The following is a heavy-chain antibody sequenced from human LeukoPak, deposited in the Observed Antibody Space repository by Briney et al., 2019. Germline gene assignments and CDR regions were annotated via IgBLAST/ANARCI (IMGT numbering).Heavy chain of an antibody. CDR1: GYTLTELS. CDR2: FDPEDGET. V-gene: IGHV1-24*01. D-gene: IGHD1-1*01. J-gene: IGHJ5*02. CDR3: ATLNTGTTSWFDP. Sequence: ASVKVSCKVSGYTLTELSMHWVRQAPGKELEWMGGFDPEDGETIYAQKFQGRVTMTEDTSTDTAYMELSSLRSEDTAVYYCATLNTGTTSWFDPWGQGTLVTVSS.